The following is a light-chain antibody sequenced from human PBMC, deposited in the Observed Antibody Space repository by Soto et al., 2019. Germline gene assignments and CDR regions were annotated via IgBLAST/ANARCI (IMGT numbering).Light chain of an antibody. CDR3: QESFSTLWT. CDR1: QTIMDN. J-gene: IGKJ1*01. Sequence: DIQLTQSPSSLSASVGAPVTIPGGAGQTIMDNLNWNRKKPGKAPKVLISIVSVLQSGVPSRFSGSGSGTDFTLTISSLQPEDFATYFCQESFSTLWTFDQGTKVEMK. V-gene: IGKV1-39*01. CDR2: IVS.